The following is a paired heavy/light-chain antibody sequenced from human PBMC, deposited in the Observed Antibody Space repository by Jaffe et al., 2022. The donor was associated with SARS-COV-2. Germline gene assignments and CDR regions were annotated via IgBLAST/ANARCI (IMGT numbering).Light chain of an antibody. Sequence: QSVLTQPPSASGTPGQRVTISCSGSSSNIGSNYVYWYQHLPGTAPKLLIYRSNQRPSGVPDRFSGSESGTSASLAISGLRSEDEADYYCALWDDSLSGWVFGGGTKLTVL. V-gene: IGLV1-47*01. J-gene: IGLJ3*02. CDR1: SSNIGSNY. CDR2: RSN. CDR3: ALWDDSLSGWV.
Heavy chain of an antibody. CDR3: AREVVRYCSGGRCDNWFDP. V-gene: IGHV4-61*02. CDR1: GASVSRGSFY. CDR2: IYTSGSI. D-gene: IGHD2-15*01. Sequence: QVQLQESGPGLVKPSQTLSLTCTVSGASVSRGSFYWSWIRQPAGEGLEWIGRIYTSGSINYNPSLKSRVTISVDTSKNQFSLKLSSVTAADTAVYYCAREVVRYCSGGRCDNWFDPWGQGTLVTVSS. J-gene: IGHJ5*02.